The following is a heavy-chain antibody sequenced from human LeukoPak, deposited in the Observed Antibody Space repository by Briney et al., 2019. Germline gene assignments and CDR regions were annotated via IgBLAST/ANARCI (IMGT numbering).Heavy chain of an antibody. CDR2: IWYDGSNK. D-gene: IGHD6-13*01. CDR3: AREERSSWYSIPPFYYYYGMDV. CDR1: GFTFSSYG. Sequence: QPGRSLRLSCAASGFTFSSYGMHWVRQAPGKGLEWVAVIWYDGSNKYYADSVKGRFTISRDNSKNTLYLQMNSLRAEDTAVYYCAREERSSWYSIPPFYYYYGMDVWGQGTTVTVSS. J-gene: IGHJ6*02. V-gene: IGHV3-33*01.